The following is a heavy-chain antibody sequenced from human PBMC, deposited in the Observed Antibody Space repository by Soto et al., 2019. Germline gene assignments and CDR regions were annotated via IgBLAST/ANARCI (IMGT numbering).Heavy chain of an antibody. V-gene: IGHV4-59*01. CDR2: IYYSGST. CDR1: GGSISSYY. J-gene: IGHJ4*02. Sequence: PSETRSLTCTVSGGSISSYYWSWIRQPPGKGLEWIGYIYYSGSTNYNPSLKSRVTISVDTSKNQFSLKPSSVTAADTAVYYCARDNGAVGIDYWGQGTLVTVS. CDR3: ARDNGAVGIDY. D-gene: IGHD2-8*01.